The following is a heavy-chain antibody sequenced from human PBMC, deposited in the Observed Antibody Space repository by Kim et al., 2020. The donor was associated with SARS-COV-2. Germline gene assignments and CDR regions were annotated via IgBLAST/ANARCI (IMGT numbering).Heavy chain of an antibody. Sequence: GGSLRLSCVASGFTFSRNAMAWVRQAPGKGLEWVSAFGGTDDKKDYADSVKGRFSISRDNSRNTLYLQMNSLRVEDTAVYYCAKDVFRWAFDGWGLGTMV. CDR3: AKDVFRWAFDG. CDR1: GFTFSRNA. D-gene: IGHD3-3*01. CDR2: FGGTDDKK. J-gene: IGHJ3*01. V-gene: IGHV3-23*01.